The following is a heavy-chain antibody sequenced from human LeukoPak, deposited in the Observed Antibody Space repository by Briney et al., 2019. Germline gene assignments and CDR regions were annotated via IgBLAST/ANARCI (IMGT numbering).Heavy chain of an antibody. CDR1: GGSFSGYY. CDR2: INHSGST. V-gene: IGHV4-34*01. J-gene: IGHJ6*02. CDR3: ALSGRYYYGSGSLADV. D-gene: IGHD3-10*01. Sequence: SETLSLTCAVYGGSFSGYYWSWIRQPPGNGLEWIGEINHSGSTNYNPSLESRVTISVDTSKNQFSLKLSSVTAADTAVYYCALSGRYYYGSGSLADVWGQGTTVTVSS.